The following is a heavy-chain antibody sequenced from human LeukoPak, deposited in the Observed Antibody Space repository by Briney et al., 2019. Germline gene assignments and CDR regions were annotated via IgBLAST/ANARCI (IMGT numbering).Heavy chain of an antibody. D-gene: IGHD3-22*01. CDR2: ISGSGGST. J-gene: IGHJ4*02. CDR1: GFTFSSYA. Sequence: GGSLRLSCAASGFTFSSYAMSWVRQAPGKGLEWVSAISGSGGSTYYADSVKGRFTISRDNSKNMLYLQMNSLRAEDTAVYYCAKAKSTTTMIVMVITAPIDYWGQGTLVTVSS. V-gene: IGHV3-23*01. CDR3: AKAKSTTTMIVMVITAPIDY.